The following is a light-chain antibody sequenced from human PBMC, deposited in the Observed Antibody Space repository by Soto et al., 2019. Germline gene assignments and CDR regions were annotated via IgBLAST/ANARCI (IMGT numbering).Light chain of an antibody. V-gene: IGLV2-14*01. CDR3: SSQTASATVL. Sequence: QSVLTQPASVSGSPGQSITISCTGTSSDVGAYNFVSWYQQFPGKAPKLMIYEVSTRPSGVSDRFSGSKSGNTASLIISGLRPDDEADYYCSSQTASATVLFGGGTQLTVL. CDR2: EVS. J-gene: IGLJ2*01. CDR1: SSDVGAYNF.